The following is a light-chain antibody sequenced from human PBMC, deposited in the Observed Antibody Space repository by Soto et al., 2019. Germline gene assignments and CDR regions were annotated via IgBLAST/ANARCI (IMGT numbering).Light chain of an antibody. CDR3: CSFAGRYYV. V-gene: IGLV2-11*01. CDR1: SRDIEAYDY. CDR2: EVN. J-gene: IGLJ1*01. Sequence: QSALTQPRSVSGSPGQSVAISCTGTSRDIEAYDYVSWYQQHPGKAPKLIISEVNKRPSGVSYRFSGSKSGNTASLTISGLQGEDEADYYCCSFAGRYYVFGTGTKLTVL.